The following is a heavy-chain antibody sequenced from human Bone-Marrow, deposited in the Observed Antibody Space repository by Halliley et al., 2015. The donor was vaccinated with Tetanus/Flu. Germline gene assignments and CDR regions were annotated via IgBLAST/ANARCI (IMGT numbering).Heavy chain of an antibody. V-gene: IGHV4-39*01. CDR1: GGPIRTTSYY. D-gene: IGHD3-16*01. J-gene: IGHJ6*02. CDR2: IYYTGNI. Sequence: TLSLTCSVSGGPIRTTSYYWGWIRQPPGKGLEWIGSIYYTGNIYYNPSLKSRVTISADTSKNQFFLKLNSVTAADTAVYYCVRPDYVDYLGYYYGMDVWGQGTTVTVSS. CDR3: VRPDYVDYLGYYYGMDV.